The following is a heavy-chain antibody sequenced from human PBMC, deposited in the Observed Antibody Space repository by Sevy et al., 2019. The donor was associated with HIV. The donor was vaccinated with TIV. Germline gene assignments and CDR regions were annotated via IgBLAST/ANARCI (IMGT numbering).Heavy chain of an antibody. D-gene: IGHD3-10*01. Sequence: GGSLRLSCAASGLSFSEYGMHWIRQAPGKGLEWVAFISHDGRNNKYNPDSVKGRFTISRDNSKNTLYLQMNSLRAEDTAIYYCTRDRGEILSSAFNYWGQRTLVTVSS. CDR2: ISHDGRNNK. CDR1: GLSFSEYG. V-gene: IGHV3-30*04. J-gene: IGHJ4*02. CDR3: TRDRGEILSSAFNY.